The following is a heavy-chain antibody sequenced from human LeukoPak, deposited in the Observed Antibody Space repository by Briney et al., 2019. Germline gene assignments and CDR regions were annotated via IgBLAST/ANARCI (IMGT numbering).Heavy chain of an antibody. V-gene: IGHV1-2*02. D-gene: IGHD1-26*01. CDR1: GYTFTGYY. J-gene: IGHJ4*02. Sequence: GASVKVSCKASGYTFTGYYIHWVRQAPGQGLEWMGWINPNSGGTNYAQKFQGRVTMTRDTSISTAYMDLSRLRSDDTAVYYCARGSMVGATFDYFDYWGQGTLVTVSS. CDR3: ARGSMVGATFDYFDY. CDR2: INPNSGGT.